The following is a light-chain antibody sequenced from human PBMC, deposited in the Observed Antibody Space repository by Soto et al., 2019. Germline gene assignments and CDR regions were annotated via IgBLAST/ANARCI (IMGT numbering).Light chain of an antibody. CDR2: DDS. J-gene: IGLJ1*01. V-gene: IGLV3-21*02. Sequence: SYELTQPPSVSVAPGQTARITCGANNIGSTSVHWYQQRPGQAPVLVVYDDSDRPSGIPERFSGSNSGNTATLTISRAEARDEDDYYCQVWDSSSDQYVFGTGTTVTVL. CDR3: QVWDSSSDQYV. CDR1: NIGSTS.